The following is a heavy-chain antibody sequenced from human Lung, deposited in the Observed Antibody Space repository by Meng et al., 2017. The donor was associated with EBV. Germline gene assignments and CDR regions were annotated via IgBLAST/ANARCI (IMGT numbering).Heavy chain of an antibody. CDR3: ARVNLRAQLYHQLPYFDF. D-gene: IGHD3-16*02. Sequence: QESGPVLVSPSGTLPLHCVSSGCSIGGRHWGGWVRQPPGKGLEWIGEIYHSGSTNYNPSLKSRVTRSVDKSKNQFSLKLSSVTAADTAVYYCARVNLRAQLYHQLPYFDFWGQGTLVTVSS. V-gene: IGHV4-4*02. CDR1: GCSIGGRHW. J-gene: IGHJ4*02. CDR2: IYHSGST.